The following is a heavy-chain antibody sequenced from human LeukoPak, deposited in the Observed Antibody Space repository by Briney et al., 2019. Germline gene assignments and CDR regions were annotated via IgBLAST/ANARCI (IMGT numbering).Heavy chain of an antibody. CDR2: INHSGST. V-gene: IGHV4-34*01. CDR1: GGSFSGYY. D-gene: IGHD4-17*01. J-gene: IGHJ3*02. Sequence: SETLSLTCAVYGGSFSGYYWSWIRQPPGKGLEWIGEINHSGSTNCNPSLKSRVTISVDASKNQFSLKLSSVTAADTAVYYCARGLYGDYLLAFDIWGQGTMVTVSS. CDR3: ARGLYGDYLLAFDI.